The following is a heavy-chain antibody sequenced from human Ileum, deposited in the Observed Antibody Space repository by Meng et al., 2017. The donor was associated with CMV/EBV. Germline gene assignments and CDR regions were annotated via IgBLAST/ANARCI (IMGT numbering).Heavy chain of an antibody. V-gene: IGHV3-11*05. Sequence: QVELVESGGGFARPGGCLSFSRACSRFTVSDSYISWIRQAPGKGLEWVSYINRGGDHTKYADSVKGRFTLSRDDAQNSLYLQMNSLTGDDTAVYYCARESFANPQWWGQGTLVTVSS. D-gene: IGHD6-19*01. CDR3: ARESFANPQW. J-gene: IGHJ4*02. CDR2: INRGGDHT. CDR1: RFTVSDSY.